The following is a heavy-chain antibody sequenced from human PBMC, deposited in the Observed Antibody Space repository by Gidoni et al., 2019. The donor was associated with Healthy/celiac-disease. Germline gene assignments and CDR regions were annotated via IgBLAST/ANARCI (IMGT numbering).Heavy chain of an antibody. CDR3: ARAPSSGWYPGYYYYGMDV. J-gene: IGHJ6*02. CDR2: IIPIFGTA. Sequence: QVQLVQSGAEVKKPGSSVKVSCKASGGTFSSYAISWVRQAPGQGLEWMGGIIPIFGTANYAQKFQGRVTITADESTSTAYMELSSLRSEDTAVYYCARAPSSGWYPGYYYYGMDVWGQGTTVTVSS. D-gene: IGHD6-19*01. V-gene: IGHV1-69*01. CDR1: GGTFSSYA.